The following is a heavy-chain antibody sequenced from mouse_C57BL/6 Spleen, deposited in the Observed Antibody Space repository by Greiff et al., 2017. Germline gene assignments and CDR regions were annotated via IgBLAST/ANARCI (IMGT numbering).Heavy chain of an antibody. CDR1: GYAFSSSW. CDR2: IYPGDGDT. J-gene: IGHJ4*01. D-gene: IGHD1-1*01. Sequence: QVQLKESGPELVKPGASVKISCKASGYAFSSSWMNWVKQRPGKGLEWIGRIYPGDGDTNYNGKFKGKATLTADQSSSTAYMQLSSLTSEDSAVYFCASHGPYYGSHYYAMDYWGQGTSVTVSS. CDR3: ASHGPYYGSHYYAMDY. V-gene: IGHV1-82*01.